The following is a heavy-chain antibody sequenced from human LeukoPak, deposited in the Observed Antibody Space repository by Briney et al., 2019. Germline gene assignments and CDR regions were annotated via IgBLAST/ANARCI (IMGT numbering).Heavy chain of an antibody. CDR2: IYYSGST. J-gene: IGHJ4*02. CDR3: ARLTRTYGLDY. CDR1: GGSISSSSYY. D-gene: IGHD3-16*01. Sequence: SETLSLTCTVSGGSISSSSYYWGWIRQPPGKGLEWIGSIYYSGSTYYNPSLKSRVTISVDTSKNQFSLKLSSVTAADTAVYYCARLTRTYGLDYWGQGTLVTVSS. V-gene: IGHV4-39*01.